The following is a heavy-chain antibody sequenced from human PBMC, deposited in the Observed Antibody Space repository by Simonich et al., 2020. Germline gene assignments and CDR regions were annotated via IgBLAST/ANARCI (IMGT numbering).Heavy chain of an antibody. CDR1: GFTFSGSA. D-gene: IGHD3-10*01. CDR2: IRSKANSYAT. Sequence: EVQLVESGGGLVQPGGSLKLSCAASGFTFSGSAMHWVRQASGKGLEWVGRIRSKANSYATAYAASVKGRFTISRDDSKTTAYLQMNSLKTEDTAVYYCTRFDYYGSGSYYFDYWGQGTLVTVSS. CDR3: TRFDYYGSGSYYFDY. V-gene: IGHV3-73*02. J-gene: IGHJ4*02.